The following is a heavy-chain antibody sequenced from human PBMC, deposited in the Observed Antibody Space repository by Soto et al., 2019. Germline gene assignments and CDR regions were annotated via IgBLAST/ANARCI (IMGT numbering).Heavy chain of an antibody. CDR2: MYHSGST. V-gene: IGHV4-59*01. J-gene: IGHJ4*02. Sequence: PSETLSLTCTVSGGSISSYYWSWIRQPPGKGLEWIGCMYHSGSTNYNPSLKSRVTISADTSKNQFSLKLSSVTAADTAVYYCARQYGGYGWYFDYWGQGTLVTVSS. D-gene: IGHD5-12*01. CDR1: GGSISSYY. CDR3: ARQYGGYGWYFDY.